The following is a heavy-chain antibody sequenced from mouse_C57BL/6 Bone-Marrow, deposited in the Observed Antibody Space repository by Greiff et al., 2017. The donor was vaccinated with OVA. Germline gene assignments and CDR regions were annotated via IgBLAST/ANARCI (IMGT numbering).Heavy chain of an antibody. CDR1: GYTFTDYE. CDR2: IDPETGGT. CDR3: TRDCGSSLWFAY. V-gene: IGHV1-15*01. D-gene: IGHD1-1*01. J-gene: IGHJ3*01. Sequence: LVRPGASVTLSCKASGYTFTDYEMHWVKQTPVHGLEWIGAIDPETGGTAYNQKFKGKAILTADKSSSTAYMELRSLTSEDSAVYYCTRDCGSSLWFAYWGQGTLVTVSA.